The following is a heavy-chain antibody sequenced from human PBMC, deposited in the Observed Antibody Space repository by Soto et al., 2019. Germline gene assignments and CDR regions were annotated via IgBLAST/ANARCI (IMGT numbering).Heavy chain of an antibody. D-gene: IGHD6-13*01. CDR3: AREYSSSPGFDY. V-gene: IGHV3-30-3*01. CDR2: ISYDGSNK. CDR1: GFTFSSYA. J-gene: IGHJ4*02. Sequence: PGGSLRLSCAASGFTFSSYAMHWVRQAPGKGLEWVAVISYDGSNKYYADSVKGRFTISRDNSKNTLYLQMNSLRAEDTAVYYCAREYSSSPGFDYWGQGTLVTV.